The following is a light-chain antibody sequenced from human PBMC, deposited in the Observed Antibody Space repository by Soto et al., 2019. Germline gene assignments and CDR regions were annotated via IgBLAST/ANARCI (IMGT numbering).Light chain of an antibody. CDR2: EVT. V-gene: IGLV2-8*01. CDR1: SSDVGGYNY. CDR3: SSHAGINNVV. Sequence: QSALTQPPSASGSPGQSVTISCTGISSDVGGYNYVSWYQQHPGKAPKLMIYEVTKRPSGVPDRFSGSKSGNTASLTVSGLLAEDEADYYCSSHAGINNVVFGGGTKLTVL. J-gene: IGLJ3*02.